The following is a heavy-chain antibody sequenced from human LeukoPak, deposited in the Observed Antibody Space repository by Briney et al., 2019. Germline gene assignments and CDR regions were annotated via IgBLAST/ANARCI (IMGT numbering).Heavy chain of an antibody. CDR1: GFTFSGYS. J-gene: IGHJ4*02. Sequence: GGSLRLSCAASGFTFSGYSMNWVRQAPGKGLEWVSSISSSSSYIYYADSVKGRFTISRDNAKNSLYLQMNSLRAEDTAVYYCASDSSSWRIPADYWGQETLVTVSS. CDR3: ASDSSSWRIPADY. CDR2: ISSSSSYI. V-gene: IGHV3-21*01. D-gene: IGHD6-13*01.